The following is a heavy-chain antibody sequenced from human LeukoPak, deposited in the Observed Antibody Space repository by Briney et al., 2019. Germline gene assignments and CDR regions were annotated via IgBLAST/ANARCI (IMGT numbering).Heavy chain of an antibody. CDR2: INHSGGT. CDR3: ARGHPLIDY. J-gene: IGHJ4*02. V-gene: IGHV4-34*01. Sequence: PSETLSLTCAVYGGSFSGYYWTWIRQPPGKGLEWIGEINHSGGTNYNPSLKSRVTISVDTSKNQFSLKLSSVTAADTAVYYCARGHPLIDYWGQGTLVTVSS. CDR1: GGSFSGYY.